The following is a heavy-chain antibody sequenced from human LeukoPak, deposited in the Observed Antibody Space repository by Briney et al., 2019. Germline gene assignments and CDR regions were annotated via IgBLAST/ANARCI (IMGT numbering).Heavy chain of an antibody. CDR2: IYHSGST. CDR3: AGDSGYSSILFFWRY. CDR1: GYSISSGYY. D-gene: IGHD3-22*01. Sequence: SETLSLTCTVSGYSISSGYYWGWIRQPPGKGLEWIGSIYHSGSTYYNPSLKSRVTISVDTSKNQFSLKLSSVTAADTAVYYCAGDSGYSSILFFWRYWGQGTLVTVSS. J-gene: IGHJ4*02. V-gene: IGHV4-38-2*02.